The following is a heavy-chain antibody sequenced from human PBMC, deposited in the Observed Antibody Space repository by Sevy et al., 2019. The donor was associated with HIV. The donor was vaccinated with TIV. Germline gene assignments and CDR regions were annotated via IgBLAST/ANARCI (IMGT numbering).Heavy chain of an antibody. CDR1: GYIFTDYY. D-gene: IGHD4-17*01. V-gene: IGHV1-2*02. CDR2: INSDSGVT. CDR3: ARLTTKPTSDLYGMDV. J-gene: IGHJ6*02. Sequence: ASVKVSCKASGYIFTDYYIHWVRQAPGQGLEWMAWINSDSGVTNYAQRFQGEVTVTRDTSLSTAYLELIRLRSNDTAIHYCARLTTKPTSDLYGMDVWGQPTTVIVSS.